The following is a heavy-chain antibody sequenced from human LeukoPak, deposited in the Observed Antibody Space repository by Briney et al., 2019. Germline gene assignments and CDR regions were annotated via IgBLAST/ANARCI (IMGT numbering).Heavy chain of an antibody. Sequence: GASVKVSCKASGYTFTSYDINWVRQATGQGLEWMGWMNPNSGNTGYAQKFQGRVTTTRNTSISTAYMELSSLRSEETAVYYCARGRRIAAAGTFYYYYGIDVWGQGTTVTVSS. V-gene: IGHV1-8*01. J-gene: IGHJ6*02. CDR2: MNPNSGNT. CDR3: ARGRRIAAAGTFYYYYGIDV. D-gene: IGHD6-13*01. CDR1: GYTFTSYD.